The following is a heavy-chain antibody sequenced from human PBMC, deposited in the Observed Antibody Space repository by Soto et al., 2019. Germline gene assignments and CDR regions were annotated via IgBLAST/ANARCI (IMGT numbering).Heavy chain of an antibody. J-gene: IGHJ5*02. V-gene: IGHV4-4*02. CDR3: ARGRLPVP. CDR2: VHHSGTT. CDR1: GGSVNTDYW. Sequence: QVQLQESGPGLVKPSGTLSLTCAVSGGSVNTDYWWSWVRQPPGKGLEWIGEVHHSGTTNYIQSLKSRVTISVDTSKNQFSLKLSSVTAADTAVYYCARGRLPVPWGQGTLVTVSS. D-gene: IGHD2-15*01.